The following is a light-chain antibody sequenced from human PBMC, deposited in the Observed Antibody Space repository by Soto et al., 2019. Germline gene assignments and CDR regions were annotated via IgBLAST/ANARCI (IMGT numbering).Light chain of an antibody. Sequence: QSVLTQPPSASGTPGQRVTMSCSGSSSNIGSNTVNWYRLLPGTAPKLLIYSSNQRPAGVPDRFSGSKSGTSASLAISGLQSDDEGEYYWAAWDDSLNGPVIFGGGTKLTLL. CDR3: AAWDDSLNGPVI. CDR1: SSNIGSNT. CDR2: SSN. J-gene: IGLJ2*01. V-gene: IGLV1-44*01.